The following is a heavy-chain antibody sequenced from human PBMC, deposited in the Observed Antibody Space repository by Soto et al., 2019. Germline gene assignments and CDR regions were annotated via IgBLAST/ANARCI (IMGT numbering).Heavy chain of an antibody. J-gene: IGHJ4*02. CDR3: ARQPVTGYSGRFETNDY. Sequence: ETLSLTCPVSGVSISSSSYYWGWIRQPPGKGLEWIGSIYYSWSTYYNPSLKSRVTISVDTSKNQFSLKLSSVTAADTAVYYCARQPVTGYSGRFETNDYWGQGTLVTVYS. CDR1: GVSISSSSYY. CDR2: IYYSWST. V-gene: IGHV4-39*01. D-gene: IGHD1-26*01.